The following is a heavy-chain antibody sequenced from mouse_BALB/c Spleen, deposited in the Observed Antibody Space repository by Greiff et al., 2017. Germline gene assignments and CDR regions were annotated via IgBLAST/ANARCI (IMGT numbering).Heavy chain of an antibody. J-gene: IGHJ4*01. CDR3: ARKAGGNYGYAMDY. V-gene: IGHV2-4-1*01. CDR1: GFSLTSYG. D-gene: IGHD2-1*01. Sequence: QVQLKESGPGLVQPSQSLSITCTVSGFSLTSYGVHWVRQSPGKGLEWLGVIWSGGSTDYNAAFISRLSISKDNSKSQVFFKMNSLQADDTAIYYGARKAGGNYGYAMDYWGQGTSVTVSS. CDR2: IWSGGST.